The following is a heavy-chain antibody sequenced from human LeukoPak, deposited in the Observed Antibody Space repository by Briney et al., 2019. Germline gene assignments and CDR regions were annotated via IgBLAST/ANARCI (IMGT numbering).Heavy chain of an antibody. CDR2: ISGSGDST. CDR3: AKNQYYDFRSGYGGGHFDY. Sequence: GGSLRLSCAASRFTFSSYAMSWVRQAPGKGLEWVSAISGSGDSTYYADSVKGRFTISRDNSKNTLYLQMNSLRAEDTAVYYCAKNQYYDFRSGYGGGHFDYWGQGTLVTVSS. J-gene: IGHJ4*02. D-gene: IGHD3-3*01. CDR1: RFTFSSYA. V-gene: IGHV3-23*01.